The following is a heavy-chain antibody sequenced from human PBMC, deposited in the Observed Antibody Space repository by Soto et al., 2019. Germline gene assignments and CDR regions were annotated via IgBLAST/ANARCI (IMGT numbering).Heavy chain of an antibody. CDR2: INASNGNT. J-gene: IGHJ3*02. CDR3: ARAARPGVAVAGWDDAFDI. CDR1: GYTFTSYA. D-gene: IGHD6-19*01. Sequence: QVQLVQSGAEVKKPGASVKVSCKASGYTFTSYAMHWVRQAPGQRLEWMGWINASNGNTKYSQEFQGRVTITRDTSASTAYMERRYLRSKDTAVYYCARAARPGVAVAGWDDAFDIWGQGTMVTVSS. V-gene: IGHV1-3*01.